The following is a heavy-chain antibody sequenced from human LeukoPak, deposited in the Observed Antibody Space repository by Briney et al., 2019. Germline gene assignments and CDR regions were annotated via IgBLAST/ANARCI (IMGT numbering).Heavy chain of an antibody. CDR1: GVAISSDGHS. Sequence: SETLSLTCAVSGVAISSDGHSWSWIRQPPGKGLEWVGYIYHSGAAYHNPSLKSRLALSVDTSNNQFSLRLRSVTAADTAVYYCVRGVGGEYFYFDRWGQGALVTVSA. J-gene: IGHJ4*02. D-gene: IGHD1-26*01. CDR2: IYHSGAA. CDR3: VRGVGGEYFYFDR. V-gene: IGHV4-30-4*07.